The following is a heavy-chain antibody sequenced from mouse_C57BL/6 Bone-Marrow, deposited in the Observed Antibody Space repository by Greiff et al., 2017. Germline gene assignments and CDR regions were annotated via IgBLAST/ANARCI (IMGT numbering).Heavy chain of an antibody. CDR2: IYPGSGST. V-gene: IGHV1-55*01. CDR3: ERAGYYSSWAD. D-gene: IGHD2-5*01. Sequence: QVQLQQPGAELVKPGASVKMSCKASGYTFTSYWITWVKQRPGQGLEWIGDIYPGSGSTNYNEKFKSKATLTVDTSSSTAYMQLSSLTSEDSAVYYCERAGYYSSWADWGQGTLVNVSA. J-gene: IGHJ3*01. CDR1: GYTFTSYW.